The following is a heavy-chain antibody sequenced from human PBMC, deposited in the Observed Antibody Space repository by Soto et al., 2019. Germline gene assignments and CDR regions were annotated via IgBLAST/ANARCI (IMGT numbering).Heavy chain of an antibody. CDR1: GDSISTYY. V-gene: IGHV4-59*01. CDR3: ARAQPFEFHNWFDP. Sequence: PSGTLSLTCTVRGDSISTYYWSWIRQPPGKGLEWIGHLYYSGSANYNPSLEGRVTISIDTSASQFSLKLASVTAADTAVYYCARAQPFEFHNWFDPWGQGTLVTVSS. CDR2: LYYSGSA. J-gene: IGHJ5*02. D-gene: IGHD3-10*01.